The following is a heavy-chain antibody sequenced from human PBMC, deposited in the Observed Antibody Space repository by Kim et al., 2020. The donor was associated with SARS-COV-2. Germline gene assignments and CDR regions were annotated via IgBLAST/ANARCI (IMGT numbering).Heavy chain of an antibody. CDR2: ISYDGSNK. V-gene: IGHV3-30*18. Sequence: GGSLRLSCEASGFTFSSYGMHWVRQAPGKGLEWVAVISYDGSNKYYADSVKGRFTIYRDNSKNTLYLQMHSLRAEDTAVYYCGKESDSGSYYAWTYYYYGMDVWGQETTVTVS. D-gene: IGHD3-10*01. J-gene: IGHJ6*02. CDR1: GFTFSSYG. CDR3: GKESDSGSYYAWTYYYYGMDV.